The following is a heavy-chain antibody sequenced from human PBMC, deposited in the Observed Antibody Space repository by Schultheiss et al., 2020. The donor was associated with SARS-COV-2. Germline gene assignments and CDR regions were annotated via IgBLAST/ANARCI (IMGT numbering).Heavy chain of an antibody. CDR1: GGSVSGHY. Sequence: SETLSLTCIVSGGSVSGHYWSWIRQPPGKGLEWIGYLYYSGSTNYNPSLKSRVTTSLDTSKNQFSLKVSSVTAADTAVYYCARDTNLARGWFDPWGQGTLVTVSS. D-gene: IGHD1-14*01. J-gene: IGHJ5*02. CDR3: ARDTNLARGWFDP. V-gene: IGHV4-59*02. CDR2: LYYSGST.